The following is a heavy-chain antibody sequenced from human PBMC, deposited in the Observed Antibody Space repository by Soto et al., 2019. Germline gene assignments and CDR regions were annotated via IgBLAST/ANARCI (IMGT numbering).Heavy chain of an antibody. CDR3: ARQVGDYGDYVDY. CDR2: INHSGST. D-gene: IGHD4-17*01. CDR1: GGSFSGYY. V-gene: IGHV4-34*01. Sequence: SETLSLTCAVYGGSFSGYYWSWIRQPPGKGLEWIGEINHSGSTNYNPSLKSRVTISVDTSKNQFSLKLSSVTAADTAVYYCARQVGDYGDYVDYWGQGTLVTVSS. J-gene: IGHJ4*02.